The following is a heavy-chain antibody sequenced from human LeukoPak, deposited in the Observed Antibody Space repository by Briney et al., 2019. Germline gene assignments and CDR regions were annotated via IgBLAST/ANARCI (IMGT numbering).Heavy chain of an antibody. Sequence: GASVKVSCKASGYTFTGYYMHWVRQAPGQGLAWMGWINPNSGGTNYAQKFQGRVTMTRDTSISTAYMELSRLRSDDAAVYYCASSPYYDFWSGYFDYRGQGTLVTVSS. J-gene: IGHJ4*02. CDR1: GYTFTGYY. V-gene: IGHV1-2*02. D-gene: IGHD3-3*01. CDR3: ASSPYYDFWSGYFDY. CDR2: INPNSGGT.